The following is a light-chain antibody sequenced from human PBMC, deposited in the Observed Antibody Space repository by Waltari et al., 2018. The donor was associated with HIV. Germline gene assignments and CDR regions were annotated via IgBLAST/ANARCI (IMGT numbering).Light chain of an antibody. CDR2: DVS. CDR1: SSDIGPSYY. J-gene: IGLJ2*01. CDR3: SSYTSSSTPVV. V-gene: IGLV2-14*01. Sequence: HSALTQPASVSGSPGQSITIPCPGTSSDIGPSYYVPWYQQHPGKAPKLMIYDVSNRPSGVSNRFSGSKSGNTASLTISGLQAEDEADYYCSSYTSSSTPVVFGGGTKLTVL.